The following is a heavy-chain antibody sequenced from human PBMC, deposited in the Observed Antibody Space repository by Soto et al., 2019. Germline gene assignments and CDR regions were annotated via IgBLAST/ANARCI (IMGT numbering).Heavy chain of an antibody. D-gene: IGHD3-9*01. J-gene: IGHJ6*02. CDR3: VKGLEVLSVYGLDV. CDR1: GFTFRKYA. V-gene: IGHV3-23*01. Sequence: GGSLRLSCAASGFTFRKYAMIWVRQAPGKGLEWVSSISGSGDSTYYSDSVKGRFTISRDNSKNALFLQMNSLRAEDTAVYYCVKGLEVLSVYGLDVWGQGTTVTVSS. CDR2: ISGSGDST.